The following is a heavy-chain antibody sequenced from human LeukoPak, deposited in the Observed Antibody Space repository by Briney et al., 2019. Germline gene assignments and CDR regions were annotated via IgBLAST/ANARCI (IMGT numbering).Heavy chain of an antibody. D-gene: IGHD6-13*01. Sequence: PSETLSLTCTVSGGSVSTDNFYWSWIRQPPGKGLEWIGYIYRTGDTYNNPSLGRRVTVSLDMSKNQFSLKLSSVTAADTAVYYCARLIAADPQLDYWGQGTLVTVSS. V-gene: IGHV4-30-2*01. CDR1: GGSVSTDNFY. CDR2: IYRTGDT. J-gene: IGHJ4*02. CDR3: ARLIAADPQLDY.